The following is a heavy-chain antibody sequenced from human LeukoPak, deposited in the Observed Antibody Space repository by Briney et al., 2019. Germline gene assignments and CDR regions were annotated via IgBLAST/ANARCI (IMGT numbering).Heavy chain of an antibody. D-gene: IGHD5-12*01. CDR1: GFTFSRSY. V-gene: IGHV3-7*01. Sequence: GGSLRLSCAASGFTFSRSYMNWVRQAPGKGLEWVATIKQDGVDKYYVDSVKGRFTISRDTAKNSLYLQMNSLRAGDTAVYYCARDPSRYDLDYWGQGTLVTVSS. CDR3: ARDPSRYDLDY. J-gene: IGHJ4*02. CDR2: IKQDGVDK.